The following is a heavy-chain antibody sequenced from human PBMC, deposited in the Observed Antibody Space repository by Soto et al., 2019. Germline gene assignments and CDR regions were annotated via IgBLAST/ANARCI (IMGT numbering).Heavy chain of an antibody. CDR1: GFTFGDYA. V-gene: IGHV3-49*03. J-gene: IGHJ4*02. CDR3: TRTNYYYDSSGYLPTSFDY. D-gene: IGHD3-22*01. CDR2: IRSTAYGGTT. Sequence: GGSLRLSCTASGFTFGDYAMSWFRQAPGKGPEWVGFIRSTAYGGTTEYAASVKGRFTISRDDSKSIAYLQMNSLKTEDTAVYYCTRTNYYYDSSGYLPTSFDYWGQGTLVTVSS.